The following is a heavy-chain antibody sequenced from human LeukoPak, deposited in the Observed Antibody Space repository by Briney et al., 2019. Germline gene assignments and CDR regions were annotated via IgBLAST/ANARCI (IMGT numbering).Heavy chain of an antibody. V-gene: IGHV3-7*01. CDR2: IKQDGSEK. CDR1: GFTFNTYS. J-gene: IGHJ4*02. Sequence: GGSLRLSCAASGFTFNTYSMNWVRRAPGKGLEWVANIKQDGSEKYYVDSVKGRFTISRDNAKNSLYLQMNSLRAEDTAVYYCASSPTGDYWGQGTLVTVSS. D-gene: IGHD4-17*01. CDR3: ASSPTGDY.